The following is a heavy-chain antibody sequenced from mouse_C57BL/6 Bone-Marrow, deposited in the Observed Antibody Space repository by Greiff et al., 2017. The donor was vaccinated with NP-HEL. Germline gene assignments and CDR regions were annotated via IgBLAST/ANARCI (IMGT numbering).Heavy chain of an antibody. J-gene: IGHJ2*01. V-gene: IGHV1-50*01. CDR1: GYTFTSYW. CDR2: IDPSDSYT. D-gene: IGHD2-4*01. CDR3: ARGGLRQGY. Sequence: QVQLQQPGAELVKPGASVKLSCKASGYTFTSYWMQWVKQRPGQGLEWIGEIDPSDSYTNYNQKFKGKATLTVDTSSSTAYMQLSSLTSEDSAVYYCARGGLRQGYWGQGTTLTVSS.